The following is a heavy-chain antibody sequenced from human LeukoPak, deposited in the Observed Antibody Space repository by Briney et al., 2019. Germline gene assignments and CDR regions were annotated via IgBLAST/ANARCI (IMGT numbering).Heavy chain of an antibody. D-gene: IGHD1-26*01. Sequence: PSESLSLTCTVSGCSISNYYWSWIRQPPGKGLEWIGYIYYSGTTNYNPSLKSRVTISVGTSKNQFSLKLSSVTTADTAVYYCARGRVGAGYYGMDVWGQGTTVTVSS. CDR2: IYYSGTT. CDR1: GCSISNYY. V-gene: IGHV4-59*01. J-gene: IGHJ6*02. CDR3: ARGRVGAGYYGMDV.